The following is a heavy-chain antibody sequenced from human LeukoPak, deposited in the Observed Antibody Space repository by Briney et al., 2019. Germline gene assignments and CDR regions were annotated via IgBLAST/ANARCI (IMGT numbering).Heavy chain of an antibody. D-gene: IGHD6-19*01. Sequence: PSETLSLTCTVSGGSISSYYWSWIRQPPGKGLEWIGHIYYSGSTKYNPSLKSRVTISVDTSKNQFSLKLSSVTAADPAVYYCARLVGYTSGWWVDYWGQGILVTVSS. CDR2: IYYSGST. V-gene: IGHV4-59*01. J-gene: IGHJ4*02. CDR1: GGSISSYY. CDR3: ARLVGYTSGWWVDY.